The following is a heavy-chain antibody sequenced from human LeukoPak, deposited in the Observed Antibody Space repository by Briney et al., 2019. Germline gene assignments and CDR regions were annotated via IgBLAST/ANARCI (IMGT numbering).Heavy chain of an antibody. CDR1: GGSISSYY. J-gene: IGHJ5*02. D-gene: IGHD6-13*01. CDR2: IYYSGST. V-gene: IGHV4-59*12. CDR3: ARGIKRIAAAGPQIRFDP. Sequence: SETLSLTCTVPGGSISSYYWSWIRQPPGKGLEWIGYIYYSGSTNYNPSLKSRVTISVDTSKNQFSLKLSSVTAADTAVYYCARGIKRIAAAGPQIRFDPWGQGTLVTVSS.